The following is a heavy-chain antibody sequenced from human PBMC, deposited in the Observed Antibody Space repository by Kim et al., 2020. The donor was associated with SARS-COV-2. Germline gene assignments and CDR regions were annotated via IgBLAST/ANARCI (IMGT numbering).Heavy chain of an antibody. CDR2: INPNSGGT. CDR3: ARPNHPYYEFWSGSYYFDY. J-gene: IGHJ4*02. V-gene: IGHV1-2*02. Sequence: ASVKVSCQASGYTFTRYYMHWVRQAPGQGLEWMGWINPNSGGTNYAQKFQGRVTMTRDTSISPAYMELSRLRSDDTAVYYCARPNHPYYEFWSGSYYFDYWGQGTLGTVSA. D-gene: IGHD3-3*01. CDR1: GYTFTRYY.